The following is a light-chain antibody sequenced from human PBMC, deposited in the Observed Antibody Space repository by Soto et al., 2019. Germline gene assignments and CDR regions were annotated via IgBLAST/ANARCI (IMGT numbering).Light chain of an antibody. CDR1: QSVGSD. CDR3: QQYNSCPLT. CDR2: DIF. V-gene: IGKV3D-15*01. Sequence: EIVMTQSPATLSVSPGERATLSCRASQSVGSDLAWYQQKPGQAPRLVIYDIFTSATGVPTRISGSGAGTEFTPTISSLQYEDFAVYYCQQYNSCPLTFGGGTKVDIK. J-gene: IGKJ4*01.